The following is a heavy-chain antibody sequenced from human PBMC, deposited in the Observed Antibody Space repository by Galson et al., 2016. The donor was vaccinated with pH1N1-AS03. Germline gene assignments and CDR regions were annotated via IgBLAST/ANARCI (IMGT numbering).Heavy chain of an antibody. CDR2: TYYRSRWKN. CDR1: GDSVSSNSAA. D-gene: IGHD1-1*01. V-gene: IGHV6-1*01. CDR3: AGMQLGALHF. J-gene: IGHJ4*02. Sequence: AISGDSVSSNSAAWNWTRLSPSRGLEWLGRTYYRSRWKNDYAVSVKSRIIINPDTSKNQFSLQLNSVTPEDTAIYYCAGMQLGALHFWGRGTLVTVSS.